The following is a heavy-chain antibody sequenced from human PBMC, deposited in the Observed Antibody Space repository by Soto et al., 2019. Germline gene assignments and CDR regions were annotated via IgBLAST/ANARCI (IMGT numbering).Heavy chain of an antibody. CDR1: GYTFTSYY. CDR2: INPSGGST. V-gene: IGHV1-46*01. J-gene: IGHJ6*02. D-gene: IGHD3-3*01. Sequence: ASVKVSCKATGYTFTSYYMHWLRQCPGQGLEWMGIINPSGGSTSYAQKFQGRVTMTVDESTSTAYMELSSLRSEDTAVYYCARVRISFRRRGGHYYEDGMDVWGQGTRVTVSS. CDR3: ARVRISFRRRGGHYYEDGMDV.